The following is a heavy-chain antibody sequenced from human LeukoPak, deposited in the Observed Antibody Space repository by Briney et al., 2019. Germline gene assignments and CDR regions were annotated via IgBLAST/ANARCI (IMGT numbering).Heavy chain of an antibody. Sequence: PGGSLRLSCAASGFTFSSYAMSWVRQAPGKGLEWVAVISYDGSNKYYADSVKGRFTISRDNSKNTLYLQMNSLRAEDTAVYYCARDLQSGGHSFSGYWGQGTLVTVSS. V-gene: IGHV3-30*04. CDR1: GFTFSSYA. D-gene: IGHD5-18*01. J-gene: IGHJ4*02. CDR3: ARDLQSGGHSFSGY. CDR2: ISYDGSNK.